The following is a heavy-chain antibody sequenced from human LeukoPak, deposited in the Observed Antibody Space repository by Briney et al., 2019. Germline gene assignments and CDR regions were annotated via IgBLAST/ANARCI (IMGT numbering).Heavy chain of an antibody. V-gene: IGHV3-21*01. D-gene: IGHD4-17*01. CDR1: GFTYSSYS. J-gene: IGHJ6*04. CDR3: ARDLVEDAAVTYRLYGMDV. CDR2: ISGSSSYI. Sequence: PGGSLRLSCAASGFTYSSYSMNWVRQAPGKGLEWVSSISGSSSYIYYADSVKGRFTISRDNAKSSLYLQMNSLRAEDTAVYYCARDLVEDAAVTYRLYGMDVWGKGTTVTVSS.